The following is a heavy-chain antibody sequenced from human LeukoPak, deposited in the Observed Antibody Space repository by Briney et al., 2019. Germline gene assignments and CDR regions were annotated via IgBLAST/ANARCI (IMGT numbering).Heavy chain of an antibody. CDR1: GFIFSNSA. CDR3: AKDIEEWLVKGGGCFDY. Sequence: GRSLRLSCAASGFIFSNSAMHWVRQAPGKGLEWVAVISYDGSNKYYADSVKGRFTISRDNSENTLYLQMNSLRAEDTAVYYCAKDIEEWLVKGGGCFDYWGQGTLVTVSS. CDR2: ISYDGSNK. D-gene: IGHD6-19*01. J-gene: IGHJ4*02. V-gene: IGHV3-30*18.